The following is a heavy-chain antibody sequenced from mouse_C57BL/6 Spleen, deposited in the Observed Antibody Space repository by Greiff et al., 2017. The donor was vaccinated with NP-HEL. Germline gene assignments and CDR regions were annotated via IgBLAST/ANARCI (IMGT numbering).Heavy chain of an antibody. J-gene: IGHJ4*01. CDR3: ARNGPYYYGSSYEGGYAMDY. CDR1: GYTFTSYW. V-gene: IGHV1-64*01. CDR2: IHPNSGST. D-gene: IGHD1-1*01. Sequence: QVQLQQPGAELVKPGASVKLSCKASGYTFTSYWMHWVKQRPGQGLEWIGMIHPNSGSTNYNEKFKSKATLTVDKSSSTAYMQLSSLTSEDSAVYYCARNGPYYYGSSYEGGYAMDYWGQGTSVTVSS.